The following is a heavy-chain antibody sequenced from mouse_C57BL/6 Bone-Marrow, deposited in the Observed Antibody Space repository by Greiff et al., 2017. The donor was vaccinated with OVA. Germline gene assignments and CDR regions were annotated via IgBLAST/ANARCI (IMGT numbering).Heavy chain of an antibody. J-gene: IGHJ3*01. V-gene: IGHV5-9*01. Sequence: EVKLMESGGGLVKPGGSLKLSCAASGFTFSSYTMSWVRQTPEKRLEWVATISGGGGNTYYPDSVKGRFTISRDNAKNTLYLQMSSLRSEDTALYYCARRGADYYGSSYKAWFAYWGQGTLVTVSA. CDR1: GFTFSSYT. CDR2: ISGGGGNT. CDR3: ARRGADYYGSSYKAWFAY. D-gene: IGHD1-1*01.